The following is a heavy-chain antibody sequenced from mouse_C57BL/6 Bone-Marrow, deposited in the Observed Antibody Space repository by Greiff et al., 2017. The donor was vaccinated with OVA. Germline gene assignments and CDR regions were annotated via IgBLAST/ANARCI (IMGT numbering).Heavy chain of an antibody. Sequence: VKLQESGAELVKPGASVKISCKASGYAFSSYWMNWVKQRPGKGLEWIGQIYPGDGDTNYNGKFKGKATLTADKSSSTAYMQLSSLTSEDSAVYFCARGYYGYDGFAYWGQGTLVTVSA. CDR3: ARGYYGYDGFAY. CDR1: GYAFSSYW. J-gene: IGHJ3*01. V-gene: IGHV1-80*01. CDR2: IYPGDGDT. D-gene: IGHD2-2*01.